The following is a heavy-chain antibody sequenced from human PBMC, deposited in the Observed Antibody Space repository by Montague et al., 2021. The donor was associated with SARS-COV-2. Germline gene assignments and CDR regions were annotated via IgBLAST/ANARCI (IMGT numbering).Heavy chain of an antibody. J-gene: IGHJ4*02. CDR3: AGTSASSDY. D-gene: IGHD1-26*01. CDR2: ICLKYKWYN. Sequence: CAISGDSDGIEELRRRSEEHTSGHGNNSYAGICLKYKWYNDYAVSVKSRITINPDTSKNQISLQLNSVTPEDTAVYYCAGTSASSDYWGQGTLVTVSS. V-gene: IGHV6-1*01. CDR1: GDSDGIEELRRR.